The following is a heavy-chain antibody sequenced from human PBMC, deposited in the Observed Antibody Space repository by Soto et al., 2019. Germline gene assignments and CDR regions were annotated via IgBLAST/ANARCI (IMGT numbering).Heavy chain of an antibody. CDR1: GFTFSGYW. Sequence: EVQLVESGGGLVQPGGSLRLSCVASGFTFSGYWMSWVRQAPGKGLEWVASIKQDGSEKYYVDSVKGRFTISRDNAKNSLYLQMNSLRVEDTAVYFCAREVWGSYREPRVWYWCQGTLVTVSS. CDR2: IKQDGSEK. CDR3: AREVWGSYREPRVWY. J-gene: IGHJ4*02. V-gene: IGHV3-7*01. D-gene: IGHD3-16*02.